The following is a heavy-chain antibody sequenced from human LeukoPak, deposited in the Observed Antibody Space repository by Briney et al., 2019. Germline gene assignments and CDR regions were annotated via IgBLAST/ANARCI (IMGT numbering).Heavy chain of an antibody. CDR1: GYTFTGFY. D-gene: IGHD6-13*01. CDR2: INPNSADT. CDR3: ARWDGYSSSPDY. J-gene: IGHJ4*02. Sequence: EASVKVSCKASGYTFTGFYMHWLRQAPGQGLEWMGWINPNSADTGYAQKFLGRVTMTRDMSIRTIYMELTRLRSDDTALYYCARWDGYSSSPDYWGQGTLVTVSS. V-gene: IGHV1-2*02.